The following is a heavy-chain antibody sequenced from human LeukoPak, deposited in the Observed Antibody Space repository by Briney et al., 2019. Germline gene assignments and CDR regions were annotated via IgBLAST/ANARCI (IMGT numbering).Heavy chain of an antibody. CDR3: ARGRYYGSGSYSHLYYFDY. D-gene: IGHD3-10*01. J-gene: IGHJ4*02. CDR2: IYHGGST. V-gene: IGHV4-30-2*01. CDR1: GGSISSGGYS. Sequence: PSQTLSLTCAVSGGSISSGGYSWSWIRQPPGKGLEWIGYIYHGGSTYYNPSLKSRVTISVDRSKNQFSLKLSSVTAADTAVYYCARGRYYGSGSYSHLYYFDYWGQGTLVTVSS.